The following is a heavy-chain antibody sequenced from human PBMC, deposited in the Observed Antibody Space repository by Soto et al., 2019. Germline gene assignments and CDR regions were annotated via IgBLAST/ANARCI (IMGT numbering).Heavy chain of an antibody. Sequence: GGSLRLSCAAPGFTFSSYAMSWVRQAPGKGLEWVSAISGSGGSTYYADSVKGRFTISRDNSKNTLYLQMNSLRAEDTAVYYCAKAQQIAAADYYYYGMDVWGQGTTVTVSS. CDR2: ISGSGGST. CDR1: GFTFSSYA. J-gene: IGHJ6*02. CDR3: AKAQQIAAADYYYYGMDV. D-gene: IGHD6-13*01. V-gene: IGHV3-23*01.